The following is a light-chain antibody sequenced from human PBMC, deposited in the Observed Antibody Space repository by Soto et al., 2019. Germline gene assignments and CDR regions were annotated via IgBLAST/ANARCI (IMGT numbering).Light chain of an antibody. CDR3: CSYAGSSSVL. CDR1: RSDVGGYTL. CDR2: EDN. Sequence: QSALAQPASVSGSPGQSITISCTGTRSDVGGYTLVSWFQQYPGKAPKLMIYEDNKRPSGVSDRFSGSKSGNTASLTISGLQVEDEAVYYCCSYAGSSSVLFGGGTKLPVL. V-gene: IGLV2-23*01. J-gene: IGLJ2*01.